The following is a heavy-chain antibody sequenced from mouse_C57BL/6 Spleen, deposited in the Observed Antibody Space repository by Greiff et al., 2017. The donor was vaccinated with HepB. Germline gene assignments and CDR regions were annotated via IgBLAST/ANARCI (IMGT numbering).Heavy chain of an antibody. CDR2: IDPETGGT. CDR1: GYTFTDYE. J-gene: IGHJ1*03. V-gene: IGHV1-15*01. D-gene: IGHD2-3*01. CDR3: TRYERYFDV. Sequence: QVQLKESGAELVRPGASVTLSCKASGYTFTDYEMHWVKQTPVHGLEWIGAIDPETGGTAYNQKFKGKAILTADKSSSTAYMELRSLTSEDSAVYYCTRYERYFDVWGTGTTVTVSS.